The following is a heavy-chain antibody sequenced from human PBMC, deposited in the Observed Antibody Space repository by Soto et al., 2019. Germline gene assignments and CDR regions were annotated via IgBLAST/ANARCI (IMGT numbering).Heavy chain of an antibody. Sequence: ASVKVCCKASGYTFTRYGISWVRQAPGQGLEWMGWISAYNGNTNYAQKLQGRVTMTTDTSTSTAYMELRSLRSDDTAVYYCARSRAARPTPDYWGQGTLVTVSS. CDR2: ISAYNGNT. J-gene: IGHJ4*02. D-gene: IGHD6-6*01. CDR3: ARSRAARPTPDY. V-gene: IGHV1-18*04. CDR1: GYTFTRYG.